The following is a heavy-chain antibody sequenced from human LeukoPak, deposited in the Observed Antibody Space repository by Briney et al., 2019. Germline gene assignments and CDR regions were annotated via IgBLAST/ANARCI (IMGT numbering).Heavy chain of an antibody. CDR3: ARENYADLFDY. J-gene: IGHJ4*02. CDR1: GFTFKNYN. CDR2: ISSSSSSI. V-gene: IGHV3-48*01. D-gene: IGHD3-16*01. Sequence: PGGSLRLSCAASGFTFKNYNMHWVRQAPGKGLECISYISSSSSSIYSADSVQGRFTVSRDNAKNSLFLQMNSLRAEDTAVYYCARENYADLFDYCGQGTLVTVSS.